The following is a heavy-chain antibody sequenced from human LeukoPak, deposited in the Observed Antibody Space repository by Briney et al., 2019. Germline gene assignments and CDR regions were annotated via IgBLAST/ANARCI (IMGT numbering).Heavy chain of an antibody. Sequence: TGGSLRLSCAASGFTFSSYAMNWVHQAPGKGLEWVSAICSNDNNTYYANSVKGRFTISRDNSKNTLSLQLNSLRAEDTAVYYCAKGTSSSCYSAPNYWGQGTLVTVSS. CDR3: AKGTSSSCYSAPNY. V-gene: IGHV3-23*01. CDR1: GFTFSSYA. J-gene: IGHJ4*02. D-gene: IGHD2-15*01. CDR2: ICSNDNNT.